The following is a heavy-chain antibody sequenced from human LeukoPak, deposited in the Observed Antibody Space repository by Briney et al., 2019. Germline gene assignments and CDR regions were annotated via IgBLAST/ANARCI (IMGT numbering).Heavy chain of an antibody. D-gene: IGHD3-22*01. CDR1: GFTFSSYE. CDR2: ISGSGSTI. J-gene: IGHJ4*02. CDR3: ARDASYYYDSSGYYLPNYYFDY. Sequence: GGSLRLSCAASGFTFSSYEMNWVRQAPGKGLEWISYISGSGSTIYYADSVKGRFTISRDNARSSLYLQLNSLRAEDTAVYYCARDASYYYDSSGYYLPNYYFDYWGQGTLVTVSS. V-gene: IGHV3-48*03.